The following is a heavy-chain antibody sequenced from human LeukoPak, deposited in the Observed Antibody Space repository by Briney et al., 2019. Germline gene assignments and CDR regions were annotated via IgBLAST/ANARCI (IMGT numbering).Heavy chain of an antibody. J-gene: IGHJ6*02. V-gene: IGHV3-30*18. CDR2: VSDDGSHK. Sequence: GGSLRFSCAASGFTFSNYGMHWVRQAPGKGLDWVAVVSDDGSHKQYADSVKGRFTDSRDNSEKTLYLQMNSLRAEDTAVYYCAKYSSSSNYYYGMDVWGQGTTVTVSS. CDR1: GFTFSNYG. D-gene: IGHD6-13*01. CDR3: AKYSSSSNYYYGMDV.